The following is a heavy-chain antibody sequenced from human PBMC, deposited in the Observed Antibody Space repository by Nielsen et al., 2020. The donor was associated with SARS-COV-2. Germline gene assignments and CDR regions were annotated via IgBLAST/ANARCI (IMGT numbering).Heavy chain of an antibody. D-gene: IGHD3-3*01. V-gene: IGHV1-18*01. CDR3: ARGFQRFPNWFDP. Sequence: SVKVSCKSSVYTFTIYVISWVRQAPGQGLEWMGWISAYNGNTNYAQKLQGRVTMTTDTSTSTAYMELRSLRSDDTAVYYCARGFQRFPNWFDPWGQGTLVTVSS. CDR2: ISAYNGNT. CDR1: VYTFTIYV. J-gene: IGHJ5*02.